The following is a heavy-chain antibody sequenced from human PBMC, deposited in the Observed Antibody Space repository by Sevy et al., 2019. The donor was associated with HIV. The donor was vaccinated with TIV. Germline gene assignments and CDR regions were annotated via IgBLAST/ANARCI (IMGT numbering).Heavy chain of an antibody. Sequence: ASVKVSCKASGYTFTGYYMHWVRQAPGQGLEWMGWINPNSGGTNYAQKFQGRVTMTRDTSISTAYMELSRLRSDDTAVYYCARVCPDIVVVPAAQNFDYWGQGTLVTVSS. D-gene: IGHD2-2*01. CDR2: INPNSGGT. V-gene: IGHV1-2*02. CDR3: ARVCPDIVVVPAAQNFDY. CDR1: GYTFTGYY. J-gene: IGHJ4*02.